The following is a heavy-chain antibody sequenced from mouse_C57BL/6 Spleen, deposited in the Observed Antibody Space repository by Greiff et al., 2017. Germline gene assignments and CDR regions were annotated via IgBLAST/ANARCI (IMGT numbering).Heavy chain of an antibody. CDR2: IYPGDGDT. D-gene: IGHD1-1*01. J-gene: IGHJ4*01. V-gene: IGHV1-80*01. CDR1: GYAFSSYW. Sequence: VQLQQSGAELVKPGASVKISCKASGYAFSSYWMNWVKQRPGQGLEWIGQIYPGDGDTNYNGKFKGKATLTADKSSSTAYMQLSSLTSEDSAVYFCARDDGSRVHMDYWGQGTSVTVSS. CDR3: ARDDGSRVHMDY.